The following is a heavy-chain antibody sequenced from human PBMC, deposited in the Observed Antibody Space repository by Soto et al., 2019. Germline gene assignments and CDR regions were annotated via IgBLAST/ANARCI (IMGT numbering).Heavy chain of an antibody. CDR3: AREVPAYAFDI. Sequence: SCGVVEVTSSRCRMNCVSQAPGKGLEWVSSISSSSSYIYYADSVKGRFTISRDNAKNSLYLQMNSLRAEDTAVYYCAREVPAYAFDIWGQGTMVTVSS. V-gene: IGHV3-21*01. J-gene: IGHJ3*02. CDR2: ISSSSSYI. CDR1: EVTSSRCR.